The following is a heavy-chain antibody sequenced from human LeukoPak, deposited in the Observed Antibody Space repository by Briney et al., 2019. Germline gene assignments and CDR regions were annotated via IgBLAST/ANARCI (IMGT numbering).Heavy chain of an antibody. V-gene: IGHV3-30*18. J-gene: IGHJ6*02. D-gene: IGHD3-10*01. Sequence: PGGSLRLSCAASGFTFSSYGMHWVRQAPGKGLEWVAVISYDGSNKYYADSVKGRFTISRDNSKNTLYLQMNSLRAEDTAVYYCAKPLYGSGSFYHLDVWGQGTTVTVSS. CDR1: GFTFSSYG. CDR3: AKPLYGSGSFYHLDV. CDR2: ISYDGSNK.